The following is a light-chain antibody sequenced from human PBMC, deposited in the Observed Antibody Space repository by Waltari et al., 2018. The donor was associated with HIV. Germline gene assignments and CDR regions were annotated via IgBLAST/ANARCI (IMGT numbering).Light chain of an antibody. J-gene: IGLJ2*01. Sequence: QSALTQPASVSGSPGQSITISCTGTSSDVGGYNLVSWYQQHPGKAPKFMIYEVSKRPSGGSNRFSGSKSGNTASLTISGLQAEDEADYYCCAYAGSTTYVIFGGGTKLTVL. V-gene: IGLV2-23*02. CDR2: EVS. CDR3: CAYAGSTTYVI. CDR1: SSDVGGYNL.